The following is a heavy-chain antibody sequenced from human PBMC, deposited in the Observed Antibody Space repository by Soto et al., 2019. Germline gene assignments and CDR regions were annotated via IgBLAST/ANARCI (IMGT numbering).Heavy chain of an antibody. CDR1: GGSISSYY. D-gene: IGHD3-16*01. V-gene: IGHV4-59*08. CDR3: ARLGGWSVAY. CDR2: IYYSGST. J-gene: IGHJ4*02. Sequence: QVQLQESGPGLVKPSETLSLTCTVSGGSISSYYWSWIRQPPGKGLEWIGYIYYSGSTNYNPSLKSRVTIAVDTSKNQFSLKVSSVAAADTGVYYSARLGGWSVAYWGQGTLVTVSS.